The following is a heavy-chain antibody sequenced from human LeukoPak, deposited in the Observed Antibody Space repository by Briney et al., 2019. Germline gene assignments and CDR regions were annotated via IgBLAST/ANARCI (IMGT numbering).Heavy chain of an antibody. CDR2: IYHSGST. V-gene: IGHV4-4*02. J-gene: IGHJ4*02. CDR1: GGSISSSNW. CDR3: ARVKYDYVWGSYRLRD. Sequence: SETLSLTCAVSGGSISSSNWWSWVRQPPGKGLEWIGEIYHSGSTNYNPSLKSRVTISVDKSKNQFSLKLSSVTAADTAVYYCARVKYDYVWGSYRLRDWGQGTPVTVSS. D-gene: IGHD3-16*02.